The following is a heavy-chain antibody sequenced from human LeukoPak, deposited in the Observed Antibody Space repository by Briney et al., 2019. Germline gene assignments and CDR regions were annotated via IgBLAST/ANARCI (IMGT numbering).Heavy chain of an antibody. J-gene: IGHJ3*02. CDR2: IIPVLGIA. D-gene: IGHD3-22*01. V-gene: IGHV1-69*04. Sequence: ASVKVSCKASEGTFSSYAISWVRQAPGQGLEWMGRIIPVLGIANYAQKFQGRVTITADKSTSTAYMELSSLRSEDTAVYYCARGPYYYDSSGYYSGAFDIWGQGTMVTVSS. CDR3: ARGPYYYDSSGYYSGAFDI. CDR1: EGTFSSYA.